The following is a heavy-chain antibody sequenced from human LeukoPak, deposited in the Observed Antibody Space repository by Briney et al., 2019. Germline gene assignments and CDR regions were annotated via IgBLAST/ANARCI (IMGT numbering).Heavy chain of an antibody. V-gene: IGHV3-66*01. D-gene: IGHD3-10*02. CDR1: GFTVSSYY. Sequence: GGSLRLSCAGSGFTVSSYYMSWVRQAPGKGLEWISVIYNGGSTHYADSVKGRFASSRDNSKNTLYLQMDSLRAEDTAVYYCARGTMFPYYFDYWGQGTLVTVSS. J-gene: IGHJ4*02. CDR3: ARGTMFPYYFDY. CDR2: IYNGGST.